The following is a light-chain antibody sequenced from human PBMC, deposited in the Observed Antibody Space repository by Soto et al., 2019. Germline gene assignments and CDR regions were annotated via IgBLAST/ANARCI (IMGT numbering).Light chain of an antibody. J-gene: IGLJ2*01. Sequence: QPVLTQSPSASASLGASVKLICTLSSGHSSYAIAWHQQQPEKGPRFLMKLNSDGSHSKGDGIPDRFSGSSSGAERYLTISSLQSEDEADYYCQTWDTGIRVFGGGTKLTVL. CDR2: LNSDGSH. V-gene: IGLV4-69*01. CDR1: SGHSSYA. CDR3: QTWDTGIRV.